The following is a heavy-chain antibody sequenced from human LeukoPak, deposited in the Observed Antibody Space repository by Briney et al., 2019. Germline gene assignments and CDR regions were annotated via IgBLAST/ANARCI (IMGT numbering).Heavy chain of an antibody. CDR2: IWYDGSNK. V-gene: IGHV3-33*01. Sequence: GRSLRLSCAASGFTFSSYGMHWVSQAPGKGLEWVAVIWYDGSNKYYADSVKGRFTISRDNSKNTLYLQMNSLRAEDTAVYYCARGYYGMDVWGQGTTVTVSS. CDR3: ARGYYGMDV. CDR1: GFTFSSYG. J-gene: IGHJ6*02.